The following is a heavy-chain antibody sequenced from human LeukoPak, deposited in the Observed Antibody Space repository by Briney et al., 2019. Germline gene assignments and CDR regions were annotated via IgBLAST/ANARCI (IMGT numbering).Heavy chain of an antibody. CDR2: ISAYNGNT. D-gene: IGHD2-2*01. V-gene: IGHV1-18*04. Sequence: ASVKVSCKASGYPFSIYDVNWVRQAPGQGLEWMGWISAYNGNTNYAQKLQGRVTMTTDTSTSTAYMELRSLRSDDTAVYYCARVGDDIVVVPAATEDYYYYYGMDVWGKGTTVTVSS. CDR3: ARVGDDIVVVPAATEDYYYYYGMDV. J-gene: IGHJ6*04. CDR1: GYPFSIYD.